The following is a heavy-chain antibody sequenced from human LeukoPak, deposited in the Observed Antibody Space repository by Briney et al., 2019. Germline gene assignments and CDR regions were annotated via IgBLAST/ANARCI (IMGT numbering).Heavy chain of an antibody. CDR2: IYYSGNT. CDR1: GGSIRSTTYY. D-gene: IGHD2/OR15-2a*01. V-gene: IGHV4-39*07. CDR3: ARGAGEYKGMAHDY. J-gene: IGHJ4*02. Sequence: SETLSLTCSVSGGSIRSTTYYWGWIRQPPGKGLEWIGSIYYSGNTYYSPSLMSRVTISVDTSKNQFSLNLSSVTAADTAVYYCARGAGEYKGMAHDYWGQGTLVTVSS.